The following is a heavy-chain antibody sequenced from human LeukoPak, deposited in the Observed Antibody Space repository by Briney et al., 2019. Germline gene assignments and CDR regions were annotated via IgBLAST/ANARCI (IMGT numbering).Heavy chain of an antibody. D-gene: IGHD2-21*02. CDR2: INRAGTT. J-gene: IGHJ4*02. Sequence: PSETLSLTCAVYGDSFIRYYWNWVRQPPGKPMEYIGEINRAGTTNYNPSLKTRVTLSIDTSKNQFSLRLTSVAAADTAVYFCARGAGFDGYGRPCGCDSGYYDAWGQGTPVSVSS. V-gene: IGHV4-34*01. CDR3: ARGAGFDGYGRPCGCDSGYYDA. CDR1: GDSFIRYY.